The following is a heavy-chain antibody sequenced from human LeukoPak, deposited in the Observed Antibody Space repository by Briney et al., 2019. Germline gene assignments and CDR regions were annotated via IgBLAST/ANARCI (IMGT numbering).Heavy chain of an antibody. CDR2: IYGGGST. V-gene: IGHV3-53*01. J-gene: IGHJ1*01. CDR1: GFTVSSNY. CDR3: ASSYSSGWYLYFQH. D-gene: IGHD6-19*01. Sequence: GGSLRLSCAASGFTVSSNYTSWVRQAPGKGLEWVSVIYGGGSTYYADSVKGRFTISRDNSKNTLYLQMNSLRAEDTAVYYCASSYSSGWYLYFQHWGQGTLVTVSS.